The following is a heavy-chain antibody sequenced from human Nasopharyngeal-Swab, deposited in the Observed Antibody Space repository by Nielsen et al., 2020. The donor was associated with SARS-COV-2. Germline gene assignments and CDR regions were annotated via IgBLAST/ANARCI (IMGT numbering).Heavy chain of an antibody. V-gene: IGHV3-21*01. CDR2: ISSSSSYI. J-gene: IGHJ6*02. CDR1: GFTFSSYS. D-gene: IGHD4-11*01. CDR3: ASSATVKPNQPDYYYYYGMDV. Sequence: GGSLRLSCAASGFTFSSYSMNWVRQAPGKGLEWVSSISSSSSYIYYADSVKGRFTISRGNAKNSLYLQMNSLRDEDTAVYYCASSATVKPNQPDYYYYYGMDVWGQGTTVTVSS.